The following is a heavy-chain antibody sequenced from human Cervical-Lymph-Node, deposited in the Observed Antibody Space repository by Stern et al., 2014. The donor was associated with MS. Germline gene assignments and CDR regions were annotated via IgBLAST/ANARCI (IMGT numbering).Heavy chain of an antibody. J-gene: IGHJ4*02. V-gene: IGHV1-18*01. Sequence: VQLVESGAEVKKPGASVKVSCKASGFAFTTYAISWVRQAPGEGLEWMGWISAYRGNTNYAQKFQGRVTMTTDTSTNTAYMELRSLRPDDTAMYYCARDPSAGFDSSGQLDFWGQGTLVTVSS. CDR1: GFAFTTYA. D-gene: IGHD3-22*01. CDR2: ISAYRGNT. CDR3: ARDPSAGFDSSGQLDF.